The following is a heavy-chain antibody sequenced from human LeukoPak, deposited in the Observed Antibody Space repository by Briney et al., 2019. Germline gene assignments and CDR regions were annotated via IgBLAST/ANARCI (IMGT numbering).Heavy chain of an antibody. CDR1: GFTFSSYS. CDR2: ISSSSSTI. CDR3: AREFEVPAAAPDYYYYYYIDV. V-gene: IGHV3-48*04. D-gene: IGHD2-2*01. Sequence: GGSLRLSCAASGFTFSSYSMNWVRQAPGKGLEGVPYISSSSSTIYYADSVKGRVTISRDNVENSLHLQMNSLRVEDTAVYYCAREFEVPAAAPDYYYYYYIDVWGKGTTVTVSS. J-gene: IGHJ6*03.